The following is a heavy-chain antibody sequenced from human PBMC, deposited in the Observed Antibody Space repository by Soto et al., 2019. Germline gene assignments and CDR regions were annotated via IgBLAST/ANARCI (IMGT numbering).Heavy chain of an antibody. CDR3: VRMGYYHYYGMDV. J-gene: IGHJ6*02. V-gene: IGHV1-2*04. Sequence: ASVKVSCKASGYSFTGYYIHWLRQAPGQGPEWMGWINPNTGDTNYAQQFQGWVTMTRDTSINTAYMELSRLRSDDTAVYYCVRMGYYHYYGMDVWGQGTTVTVSS. CDR2: INPNTGDT. CDR1: GYSFTGYY.